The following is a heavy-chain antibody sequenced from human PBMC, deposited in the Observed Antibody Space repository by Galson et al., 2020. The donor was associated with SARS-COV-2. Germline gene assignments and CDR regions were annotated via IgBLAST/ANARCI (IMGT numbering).Heavy chain of an antibody. CDR1: GFTFDDYA. CDR3: ARDSTVTTVGAETVYYYYGMDV. J-gene: IGHJ6*02. V-gene: IGHV3-43*02. Sequence: TGGSLRLSCAASGFTFDDYAMHWVRQAPGKGLEWVSLISGDGGSTYYADSVKGRFTISRDNSKNTLYLQMNSLRAEDTAVYYCARDSTVTTVGAETVYYYYGMDVWGQGTTVTVSS. D-gene: IGHD4-17*01. CDR2: ISGDGGST.